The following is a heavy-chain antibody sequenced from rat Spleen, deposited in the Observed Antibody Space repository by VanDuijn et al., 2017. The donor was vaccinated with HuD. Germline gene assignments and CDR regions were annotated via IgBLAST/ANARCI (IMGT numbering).Heavy chain of an antibody. D-gene: IGHD1-11*01. J-gene: IGHJ2*01. CDR1: GFTFNNYW. CDR2: ITNAAGKV. V-gene: IGHV5-31*01. CDR3: TSLNYGRYY. Sequence: EVQLVESGGGLVQPGRSLKLSCVASGFTFNNYWMTWIRQAPGKGLEWVASITNAAGKVYYPDSVKGRFTVSRDNEKSALYLQMDGLRSEDTATYYCTSLNYGRYYWGQGVMVTVSS.